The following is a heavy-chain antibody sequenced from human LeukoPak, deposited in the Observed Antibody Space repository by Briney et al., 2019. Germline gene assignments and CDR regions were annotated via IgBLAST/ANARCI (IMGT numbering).Heavy chain of an antibody. V-gene: IGHV3-48*04. J-gene: IGHJ6*02. CDR3: ARDGIVGAIYQGMDV. CDR1: GFSFSSYS. CDR2: ISRSSSTI. D-gene: IGHD1-26*01. Sequence: PGGSLRLSCAASGFSFSSYSMNWVRQAPGKGLEWVSYISRSSSTIYYADSVKGRFTISRDNAKNSLYLQMNSLRAEDTAVYYCARDGIVGAIYQGMDVWGHGTTVIVSS.